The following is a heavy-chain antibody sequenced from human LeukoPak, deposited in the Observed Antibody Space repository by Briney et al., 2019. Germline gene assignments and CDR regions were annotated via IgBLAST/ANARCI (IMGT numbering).Heavy chain of an antibody. V-gene: IGHV1-2*06. CDR3: ARIGLWFGELWPFDY. D-gene: IGHD3-10*01. CDR2: INPNSGGT. CDR1: GYTFTGYY. J-gene: IGHJ4*02. Sequence: ASVKVSCKASGYTFTGYYMHWVRQAPGQGLEWMGRINPNSGGTNYAQKFQGGVTMTRDTSLSTAYMELSRLRSDDTAVYYCARIGLWFGELWPFDYWGQGTLVTVSS.